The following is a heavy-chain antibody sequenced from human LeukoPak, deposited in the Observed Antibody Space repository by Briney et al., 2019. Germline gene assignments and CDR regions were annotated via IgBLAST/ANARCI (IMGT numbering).Heavy chain of an antibody. Sequence: GGSLRLSCAASGFTFSSYWMSWVRQAPGKGLEWVANIKRDGSEKYYVDSVKGRFTISRDNAKNSLYLKMNSLRAEDTAVYYCAREWYCSGGSCYITAGYWGQGTLVTVSS. CDR1: GFTFSSYW. CDR3: AREWYCSGGSCYITAGY. CDR2: IKRDGSEK. J-gene: IGHJ4*02. V-gene: IGHV3-7*01. D-gene: IGHD2-15*01.